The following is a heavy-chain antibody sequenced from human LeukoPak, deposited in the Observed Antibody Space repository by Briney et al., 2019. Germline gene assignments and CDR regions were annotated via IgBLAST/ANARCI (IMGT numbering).Heavy chain of an antibody. Sequence: GGSLRLSCAASGFTFGSYAMSWVRQAPGKGPEWVSTFSRSGPDTYYADSVKGRFTIFRDNSKNTLYLQMNSLRAEDTAVYYCAKGSLGSWYYLDYWGQGTLVTVSS. CDR2: FSRSGPDT. CDR3: AKGSLGSWYYLDY. J-gene: IGHJ4*02. D-gene: IGHD6-13*01. CDR1: GFTFGSYA. V-gene: IGHV3-23*01.